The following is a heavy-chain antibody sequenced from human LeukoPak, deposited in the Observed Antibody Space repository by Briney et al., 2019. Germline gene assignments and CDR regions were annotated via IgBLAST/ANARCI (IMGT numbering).Heavy chain of an antibody. Sequence: SVKVPCKASGGTFSSYAISWVRQAPGQGLEWMGGIIPIFGTANYAQKFQGRVTITADESTSTAYMELSSLRSEDTAVYYCARSGNQGRDGYNWYAFDIWGQGTMVTVSS. J-gene: IGHJ3*02. D-gene: IGHD5-24*01. CDR3: ARSGNQGRDGYNWYAFDI. CDR2: IIPIFGTA. CDR1: GGTFSSYA. V-gene: IGHV1-69*13.